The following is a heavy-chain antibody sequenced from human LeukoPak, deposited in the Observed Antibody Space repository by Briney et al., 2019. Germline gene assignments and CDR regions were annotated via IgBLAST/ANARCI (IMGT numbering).Heavy chain of an antibody. D-gene: IGHD6-19*01. CDR2: IYSGGST. V-gene: IGHV3-53*01. CDR1: GFTVSSNY. CDR3: ARDSSGWNYYYYGMDV. J-gene: IGHJ6*02. Sequence: QPGGSLRLSCAAPGFTVSSNYMSWVRQAPGKGLEWVSVIYSGGSTYYADSVKGRFTISRDNSKNTLYLQMNSLRAEDTAVYYCARDSSGWNYYYYGMDVWGQGTTVTVSS.